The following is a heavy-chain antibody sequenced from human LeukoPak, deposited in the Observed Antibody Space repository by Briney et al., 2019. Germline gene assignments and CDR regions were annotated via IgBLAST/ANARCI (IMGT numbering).Heavy chain of an antibody. V-gene: IGHV4-61*02. CDR1: GGSISSGSYY. J-gene: IGHJ3*02. D-gene: IGHD3-22*01. Sequence: SQTLSLTCSVSGGSISSGSYYWSWIRQPAGKGLEWIGRIYTSGSTNYNPSLKSRVTVSVDTSKNQFSLKLSSVTAADTAVYYCARDLYYYDSSGYYLWGFDIWGQGTMVTVSS. CDR3: ARDLYYYDSSGYYLWGFDI. CDR2: IYTSGST.